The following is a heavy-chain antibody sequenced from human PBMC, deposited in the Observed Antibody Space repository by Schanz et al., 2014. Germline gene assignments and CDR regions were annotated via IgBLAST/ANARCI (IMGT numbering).Heavy chain of an antibody. CDR2: ISYDGSNK. J-gene: IGHJ6*03. CDR3: ARDGDRFYHNYYMDV. Sequence: QVQLVESGGGVVQFGRSLRLSCVASGFTFSSYGMHWVRQAPGKGLEWVAVISYDGSNKYYADSMKGRFTISRDNAKNSLYLQMNSLIAEDTAVYCCARDGDRFYHNYYMDVWGKGTTVTVSS. CDR1: GFTFSSYG. D-gene: IGHD4-17*01. V-gene: IGHV3-30*19.